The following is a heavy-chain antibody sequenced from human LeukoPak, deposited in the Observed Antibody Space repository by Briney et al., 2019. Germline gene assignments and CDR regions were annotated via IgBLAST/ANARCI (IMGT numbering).Heavy chain of an antibody. V-gene: IGHV4-34*01. CDR2: INHSGST. CDR3: ARGPGLWSLDY. CDR1: GGSFSGYY. Sequence: SETLSLTCAVYGGSFSGYYWSWIRQPPGKGLEWIGEINHSGSTNYNPSLKSRVTISVDTSKNQFSLKLSSVTAADTAVYYCARGPGLWSLDYWGQGTLDTVSS. D-gene: IGHD5-18*01. J-gene: IGHJ4*02.